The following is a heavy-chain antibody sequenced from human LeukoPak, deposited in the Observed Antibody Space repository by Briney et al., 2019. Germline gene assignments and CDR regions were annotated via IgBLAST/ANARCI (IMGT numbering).Heavy chain of an antibody. CDR3: ARHLYGSGLHRIDY. D-gene: IGHD6-19*01. CDR2: IYYSGTT. J-gene: IGHJ4*02. Sequence: SETLSLTCTVSGGSISNYYWSWIRQPPGKGLEWIGHIYYSGTTNYNPSLKSRVTISVDTSKNHFSLKLSSVTAADTAVYHCARHLYGSGLHRIDYWGQGTLVTVSS. V-gene: IGHV4-59*08. CDR1: GGSISNYY.